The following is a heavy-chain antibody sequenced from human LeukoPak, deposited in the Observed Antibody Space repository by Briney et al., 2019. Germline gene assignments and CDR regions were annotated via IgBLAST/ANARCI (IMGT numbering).Heavy chain of an antibody. CDR3: ARGGGYDFWSGSNYYYYYMEV. Sequence: PAETLSLTCAVYGGSFSGYYWSWIRQPPGKGLEWIGEINHSGSTNDNPSLKSRVTISIDTSKNQFSLKLSSVTAADTAVYYCARGGGYDFWSGSNYYYYYMEVWEKGTTVTVSS. D-gene: IGHD3-3*01. CDR1: GGSFSGYY. J-gene: IGHJ6*03. CDR2: INHSGST. V-gene: IGHV4-34*01.